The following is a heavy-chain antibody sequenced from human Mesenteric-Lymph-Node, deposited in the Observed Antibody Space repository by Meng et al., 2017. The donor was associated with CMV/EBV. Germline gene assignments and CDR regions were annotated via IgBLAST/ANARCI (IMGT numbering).Heavy chain of an antibody. V-gene: IGHV3-74*01. CDR3: ARGTYYDFWSGYPSWYYYYYGMDV. Sequence: GESLKISCAASGFTFSSYWMHWVRQAPGKGLVWVSRINSDGSSTSYADSVKGRFTISRDNAKNTLYLQMNSLRAEDTAVYYCARGTYYDFWSGYPSWYYYYYGMDVWGQGTTVTVSS. CDR1: GFTFSSYW. CDR2: INSDGSST. D-gene: IGHD3-3*01. J-gene: IGHJ6*02.